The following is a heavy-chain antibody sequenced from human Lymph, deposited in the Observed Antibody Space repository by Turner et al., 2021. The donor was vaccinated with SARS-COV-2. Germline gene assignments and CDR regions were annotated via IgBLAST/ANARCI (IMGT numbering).Heavy chain of an antibody. CDR3: ARERGFISGAVRGMDV. CDR1: GGTFSSYA. V-gene: IGHV1-69*18. Sequence: QVQLVQSGAEVKKPGSSVKVSCKASGGTFSSYAMNWVRQAPGQGLEWMGRIIPIFGKANSAQKFQGRVTITAAESTSTAYMELSSLRSEDTAVYYCARERGFISGAVRGMDVWGQGTTVTVSS. D-gene: IGHD7-27*01. J-gene: IGHJ6*02. CDR2: IIPIFGKA.